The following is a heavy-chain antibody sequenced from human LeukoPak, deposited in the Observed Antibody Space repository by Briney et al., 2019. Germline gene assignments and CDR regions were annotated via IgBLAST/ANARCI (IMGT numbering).Heavy chain of an antibody. V-gene: IGHV1-46*01. D-gene: IGHD3-9*01. Sequence: APVKVSCKASGYTFTSYYMHWVRQAPGQGLEWMGIINPSGGSTSYAQKFQGRVTMTRDTSTSTVYMELSSLRSEDTAVYYCARDLAEDDILTGYPDYWGQGTLVTVSS. CDR1: GYTFTSYY. J-gene: IGHJ4*02. CDR3: ARDLAEDDILTGYPDY. CDR2: INPSGGST.